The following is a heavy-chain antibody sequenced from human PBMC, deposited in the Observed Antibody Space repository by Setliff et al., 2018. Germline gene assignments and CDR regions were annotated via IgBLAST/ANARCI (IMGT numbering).Heavy chain of an antibody. J-gene: IGHJ3*02. D-gene: IGHD3-10*01. Sequence: PSETLSLTCNVFGESFATYYWSWIRQPPGKGLEWIEEINHRGSTNYSPSLRRRVTMSVDTSKTQLSLKLNSVTAADTAVYYCARRWNFGQYGSGIHDGFDMWGQGTMVTVSS. V-gene: IGHV4-34*01. CDR1: GESFATYY. CDR2: INHRGST. CDR3: ARRWNFGQYGSGIHDGFDM.